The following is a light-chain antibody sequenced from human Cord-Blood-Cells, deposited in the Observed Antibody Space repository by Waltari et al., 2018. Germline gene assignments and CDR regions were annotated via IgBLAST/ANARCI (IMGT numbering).Light chain of an antibody. CDR1: QSVSSSY. CDR3: QQYGSSPLT. V-gene: IGKV3-20*01. Sequence: EIVWTQSPGTRAVSPGERATLSCRASQSVSSSYLAWYQQKPVQAPRLLSYGASRSATGIPDRFSGSGSGTVFTFTISRLEPDDFAVYYCQQYGSSPLTFGQGTKVEI. CDR2: GAS. J-gene: IGKJ1*01.